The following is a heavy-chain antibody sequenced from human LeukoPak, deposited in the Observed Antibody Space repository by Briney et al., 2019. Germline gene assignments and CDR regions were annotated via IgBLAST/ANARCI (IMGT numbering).Heavy chain of an antibody. Sequence: ASVKVSCKASGYTFTSYYMHWVRQAPGQGLEWMGVINPSGGSTSYAQKFQGRVTMTRDRSTSTVYMELSRLRSEDTAVYYCARGRVASSWSRYYYYYMDVWGKGTTVTISS. D-gene: IGHD6-13*01. J-gene: IGHJ6*03. CDR1: GYTFTSYY. CDR2: INPSGGST. V-gene: IGHV1-46*01. CDR3: ARGRVASSWSRYYYYYMDV.